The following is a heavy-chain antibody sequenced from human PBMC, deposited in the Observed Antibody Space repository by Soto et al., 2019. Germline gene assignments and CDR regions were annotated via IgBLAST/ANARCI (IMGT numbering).Heavy chain of an antibody. V-gene: IGHV4-59*01. CDR1: GGSISSYY. J-gene: IGHJ4*02. D-gene: IGHD3-16*02. CDR3: ARDSASRRIGGFDY. CDR2: IYYSGST. Sequence: PSETLSLTCTVSGGSISSYYWSWIRQLPGKGLEWIGYIYYSGSTNYNPSLKSRVTISVDTSKNQFSLKLSSVTAADTAVYYCARDSASRRIGGFDYWGQGTLVTVSS.